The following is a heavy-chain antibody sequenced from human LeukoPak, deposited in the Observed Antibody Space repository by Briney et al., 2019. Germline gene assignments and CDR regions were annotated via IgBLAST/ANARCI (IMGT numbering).Heavy chain of an antibody. V-gene: IGHV1-2*04. CDR3: ARGVAYCGGDCLNWFDP. Sequence: ASVKVSCKASGYTYTGYYMHWVRQAPGQGLEWMGWFNPNSGGTNYAQKFQGWVTMTRDTSISTAYMELSRLRSDDTAVYYCARGVAYCGGDCLNWFDPWGQGTLVTVSS. CDR1: GYTYTGYY. CDR2: FNPNSGGT. J-gene: IGHJ5*02. D-gene: IGHD2-21*02.